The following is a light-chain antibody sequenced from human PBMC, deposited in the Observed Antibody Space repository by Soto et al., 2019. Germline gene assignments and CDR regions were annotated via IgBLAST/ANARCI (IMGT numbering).Light chain of an antibody. Sequence: EVVLTQSPGTLSLSPGERATLSCRTSQSVAGSYLAWYQQRPGQAPRLLIYGASSGATGIPDRFSGSGSGTDFTLTISRLEPEDFAVYYCHQYGTSPLTFGPGTKVDIK. CDR3: HQYGTSPLT. J-gene: IGKJ3*01. CDR2: GAS. CDR1: QSVAGSY. V-gene: IGKV3-20*01.